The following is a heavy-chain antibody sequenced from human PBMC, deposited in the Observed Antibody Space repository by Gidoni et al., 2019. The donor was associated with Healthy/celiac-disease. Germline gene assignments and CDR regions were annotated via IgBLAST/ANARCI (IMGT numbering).Heavy chain of an antibody. CDR3: ARGDIVVVVAATFYWYFDL. Sequence: QVQLQQWGAGLLKPSETLSLTCAVYGGSFSGSYWSWIRQPPGKGLEWIGEINHSGSTNYNPSLKSRVTISVDTSKNQFSLKLSSVTAADTAVYYCARGDIVVVVAATFYWYFDLWGRGTLVTVSS. J-gene: IGHJ2*01. CDR2: INHSGST. D-gene: IGHD2-15*01. V-gene: IGHV4-34*01. CDR1: GGSFSGSY.